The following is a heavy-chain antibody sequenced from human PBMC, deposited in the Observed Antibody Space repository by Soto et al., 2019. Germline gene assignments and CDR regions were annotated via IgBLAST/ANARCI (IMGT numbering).Heavy chain of an antibody. D-gene: IGHD3-16*01. CDR3: ATVRFWGSYAN. Sequence: QVQLVQSGAEVKKPGASVKVSCKASGYIFTTYDINWVRQATGQGLEWMGWLNPNSGNTGYAQKFQGRVTMTRNTSISTAYMELRSLRFEDTAVYYCATVRFWGSYANWGQGTLVTVST. J-gene: IGHJ4*02. CDR1: GYIFTTYD. V-gene: IGHV1-8*01. CDR2: LNPNSGNT.